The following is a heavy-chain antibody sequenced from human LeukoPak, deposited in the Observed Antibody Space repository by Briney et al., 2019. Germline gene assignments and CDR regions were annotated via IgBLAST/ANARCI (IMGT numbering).Heavy chain of an antibody. J-gene: IGHJ4*02. D-gene: IGHD3-22*01. Sequence: PGGSLRLSCAASGFTFSNYWMTWVRQAPGKGLEWVANIKQDGSEKYYVDSVKGRFTISRDNAKNSLCLQMNSLRPEDTAVYYCARRLGGYYDANGYFSYWGQGTLVIVSS. CDR3: ARRLGGYYDANGYFSY. V-gene: IGHV3-7*01. CDR2: IKQDGSEK. CDR1: GFTFSNYW.